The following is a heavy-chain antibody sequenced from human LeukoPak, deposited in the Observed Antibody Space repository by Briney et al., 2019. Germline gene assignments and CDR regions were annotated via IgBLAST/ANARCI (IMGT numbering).Heavy chain of an antibody. D-gene: IGHD5-12*01. CDR3: AKDWLF. CDR1: GFTFSSYA. V-gene: IGHV3-23*01. Sequence: GGSRRLSCAASGFTFSSYAMSWVRQAPGKGREWVSAIIGSGGSTYYADSARGRFNISRDNSKNRLYMQMNSMRAEDTAAYYCAKDWLFGGQGTLVTVSS. CDR2: IIGSGGST. J-gene: IGHJ4*02.